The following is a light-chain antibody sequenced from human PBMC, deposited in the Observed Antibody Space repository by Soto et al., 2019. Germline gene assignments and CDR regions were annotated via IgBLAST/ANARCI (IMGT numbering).Light chain of an antibody. J-gene: IGKJ3*01. V-gene: IGKV3-20*01. CDR2: GAS. CDR3: QQYNGSPFT. Sequence: IVLTQSPGTLSLSPGERVTLSCRASQSVTTRLAWYQHKPGQAPTLLMSGASNRASGVPVRFSGSGSGTDFTLTISRLQPEDFALYYCQQYNGSPFTFGPGTKVDIK. CDR1: QSVTTR.